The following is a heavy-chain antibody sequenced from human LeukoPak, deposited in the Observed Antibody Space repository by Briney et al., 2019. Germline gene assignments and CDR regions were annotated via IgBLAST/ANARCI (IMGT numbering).Heavy chain of an antibody. CDR2: IYSGGST. D-gene: IGHD4-17*01. CDR1: GFPLRSNY. V-gene: IGHV3-66*02. CDR3: ARDVGLRLRAGGDAFDI. J-gene: IGHJ3*02. Sequence: PGGSLRLSCAASGFPLRSNYMSWGRQAPGKGLEWVSVIYSGGSTYYVGSVKGRFTISRDNSKNTLYLQMNSPRAEDTAVYYCARDVGLRLRAGGDAFDIWGQGTMVTVSS.